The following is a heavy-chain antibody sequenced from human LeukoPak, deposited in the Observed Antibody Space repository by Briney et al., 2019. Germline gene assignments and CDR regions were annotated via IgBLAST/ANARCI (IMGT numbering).Heavy chain of an antibody. J-gene: IGHJ3*01. CDR3: ARQLATKGEWAFDV. D-gene: IGHD1-1*01. Sequence: SETLSLTCSLSTYSIPIGYYWGFIRQSPGKGLEWIGCINLEGHIYYSPFLKSRLYISLDTSRSQFSLKMMSVTAADTATYFCARQLATKGEWAFDVWGQGTMVIASS. CDR2: INLEGHI. V-gene: IGHV4-38-2*02. CDR1: TYSIPIGYY.